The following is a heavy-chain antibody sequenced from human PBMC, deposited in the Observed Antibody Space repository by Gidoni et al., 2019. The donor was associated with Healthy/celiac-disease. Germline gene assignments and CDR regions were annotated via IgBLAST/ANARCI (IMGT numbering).Heavy chain of an antibody. J-gene: IGHJ4*02. Sequence: EVQLVESGGGLVQPGRSLRLSCAASGFTFDDYAMHWVRQAPGKGLEWVSGISWNSGSIGYADSVKGRFTISRDNAKNSLYLQMNSLRAEDTALYYCAKDTGKTDYGDYGSSFDYWGQGTLVTVSS. D-gene: IGHD4-17*01. CDR3: AKDTGKTDYGDYGSSFDY. V-gene: IGHV3-9*01. CDR1: GFTFDDYA. CDR2: ISWNSGSI.